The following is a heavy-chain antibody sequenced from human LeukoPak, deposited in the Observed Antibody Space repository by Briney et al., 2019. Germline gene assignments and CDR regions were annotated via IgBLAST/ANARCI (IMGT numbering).Heavy chain of an antibody. J-gene: IGHJ5*02. Sequence: TSQTLSLTCTVSGGSISSGGYYWSWIRQPPGKGLEWIGYIYYSGSTNYNPSLKSRVTISVDTSKNQFSLKLSSVTAADTAVYYCARTPLLWFFDPWGQGTLVTVSS. CDR2: IYYSGST. CDR3: ARTPLLWFFDP. D-gene: IGHD3-10*01. CDR1: GGSISSGGYY. V-gene: IGHV4-61*08.